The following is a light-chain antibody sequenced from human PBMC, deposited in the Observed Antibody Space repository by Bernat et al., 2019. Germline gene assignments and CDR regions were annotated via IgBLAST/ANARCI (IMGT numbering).Light chain of an antibody. CDR3: HQSYKTPYS. Sequence: DIQLTQSPSSLSASVGDRVTITCRASQSISSFLNWYQQKPGKAPNLLIYAASSLQSGVPSRFSGSGSGTDFTLTISSLQPEDFATYYCHQSYKTPYSFGRGTRLEIK. J-gene: IGKJ2*03. V-gene: IGKV1-39*01. CDR1: QSISSF. CDR2: AAS.